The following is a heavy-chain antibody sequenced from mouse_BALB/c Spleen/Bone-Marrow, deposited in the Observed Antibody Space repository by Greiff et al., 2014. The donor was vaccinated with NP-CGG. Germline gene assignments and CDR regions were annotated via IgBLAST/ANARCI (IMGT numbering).Heavy chain of an antibody. Sequence: VQLQQPGAELVKPGASVKLSCTASGFNIKDTYMHWVKQRPEQGLEWIGRIDPANGNTKYDPKFQGKATITADTSSNTAYLQLSSLTSEDTAVYYCAVYYYGSSQFAYWGQGTLVTVSA. V-gene: IGHV14-3*02. D-gene: IGHD1-1*01. CDR3: AVYYYGSSQFAY. CDR2: IDPANGNT. CDR1: GFNIKDTY. J-gene: IGHJ3*01.